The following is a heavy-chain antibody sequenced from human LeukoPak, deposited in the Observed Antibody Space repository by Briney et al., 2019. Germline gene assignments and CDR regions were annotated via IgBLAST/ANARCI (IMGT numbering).Heavy chain of an antibody. J-gene: IGHJ3*02. CDR3: ARDRALDI. Sequence: PGGSLRLSCAASGFTFSSYAMTWVRQAPGKGLEWVSYISTSGSSIYYAESVKGRFTISRDNAKNSLYLQMNSLRAEDTAVYYCARDRALDIWGQGTMVTVSS. D-gene: IGHD3-10*01. CDR2: ISTSGSSI. CDR1: GFTFSSYA. V-gene: IGHV3-48*03.